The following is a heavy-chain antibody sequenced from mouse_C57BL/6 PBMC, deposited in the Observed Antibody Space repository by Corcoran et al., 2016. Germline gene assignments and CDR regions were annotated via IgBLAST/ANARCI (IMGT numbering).Heavy chain of an antibody. CDR1: GYTFTDYY. Sequence: QIQLQQSGPGLVKPGASVKISCKASGYTFTDYYINWVKQRPGQGLEWIGWIYPGSGNTKYNEKFKGKATLTVDTSSSTAYMQLSSLTSEDSAVYFCARQQIYYGNPYAMDYWGQGTSVTVSS. CDR2: IYPGSGNT. V-gene: IGHV1-84*01. D-gene: IGHD2-1*01. J-gene: IGHJ4*01. CDR3: ARQQIYYGNPYAMDY.